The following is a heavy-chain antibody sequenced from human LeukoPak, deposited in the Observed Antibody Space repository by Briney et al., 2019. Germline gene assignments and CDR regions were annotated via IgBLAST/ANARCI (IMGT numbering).Heavy chain of an antibody. CDR3: ARVTGDDSSGYYYYYYMDV. CDR2: IYYSGST. CDR1: CVSISGYY. D-gene: IGHD3-22*01. J-gene: IGHJ6*03. V-gene: IGHV4-59*01. Sequence: NPSETLSLTCTVSCVSISGYYWSWIRQPPGKGLEWIGYIYYSGSTNYNASLKSRVTISVDTSKNQFSLKLSSVTAADTAVYYCARVTGDDSSGYYYYYYMDVWGKGTTVTISS.